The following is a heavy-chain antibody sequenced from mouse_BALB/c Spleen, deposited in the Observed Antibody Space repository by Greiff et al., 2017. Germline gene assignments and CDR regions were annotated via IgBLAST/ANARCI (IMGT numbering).Heavy chain of an antibody. J-gene: IGHJ3*01. Sequence: DVMLVESGGGLVQPGGSRKLSCAASGFTFSSFGMHWVRQAPEKGLEWVAYISSGSSTIYYADTVKGRFTISRDNPKNTLFLQMTSLRSEDTAMYYCARSGYGNYWFAYWGQGTLVTVSA. D-gene: IGHD2-1*01. CDR3: ARSGYGNYWFAY. CDR2: ISSGSSTI. CDR1: GFTFSSFG. V-gene: IGHV5-17*02.